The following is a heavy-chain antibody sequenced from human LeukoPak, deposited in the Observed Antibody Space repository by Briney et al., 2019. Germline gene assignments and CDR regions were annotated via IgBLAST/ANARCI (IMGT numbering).Heavy chain of an antibody. J-gene: IGHJ3*02. Sequence: SETLSLTCAVYGGSFSSYYWSWIRQPPGKGLEWIGYIYYSGSTNYNPSLKSRVTISVDTSKNQFSLKLSSVTAADTAVYYCARLYYYDSSGCYPIDAFDIWGQGTMVTVSS. CDR3: ARLYYYDSSGCYPIDAFDI. V-gene: IGHV4-59*01. CDR1: GGSFSSYY. D-gene: IGHD3-22*01. CDR2: IYYSGST.